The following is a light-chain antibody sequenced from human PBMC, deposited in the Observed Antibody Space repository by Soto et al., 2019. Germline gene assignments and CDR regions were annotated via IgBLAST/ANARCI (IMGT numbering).Light chain of an antibody. CDR3: QQANSFPVS. Sequence: DVQLAQSPSCESASVGDRGTIACRASHGIRSGLAWYQQKPGKAPKLLVYAASSVQSGVPSRFGGRGSGTDFTLTISSLQPEDFATYYGQQANSFPVSFGQGTRLEIK. V-gene: IGKV1-12*01. CDR2: AAS. J-gene: IGKJ5*01. CDR1: HGIRSG.